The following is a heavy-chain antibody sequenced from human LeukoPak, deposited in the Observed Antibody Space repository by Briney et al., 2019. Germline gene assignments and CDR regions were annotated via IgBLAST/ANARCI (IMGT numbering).Heavy chain of an antibody. CDR2: ISGSGGNT. Sequence: GGSLRLSCAASGFTFSSYILSWVRQAPGKGLEWVSAISGSGGNTYYADSVKGRFTISRDNSKNTLYLQMNSLRAEDTAVYYCAKAGGDTIFGVVIRYFQHWGQGTLVTVSS. D-gene: IGHD3-3*01. CDR1: GFTFSSYI. V-gene: IGHV3-23*01. J-gene: IGHJ1*01. CDR3: AKAGGDTIFGVVIRYFQH.